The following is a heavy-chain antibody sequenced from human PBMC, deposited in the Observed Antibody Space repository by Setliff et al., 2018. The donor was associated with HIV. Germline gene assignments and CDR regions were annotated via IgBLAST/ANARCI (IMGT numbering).Heavy chain of an antibody. CDR1: GYIVTSYY. Sequence: GASVKVSCKASGYIVTSYYIHWVRQAPGQGLEWMGIFNPSGGSTTYAQTFQGRVTMARDTSTTTVYMELSSLRSDDTAVYYCARDSPYGGNSGAFGIWGQGTMVTVS. CDR2: FNPSGGST. D-gene: IGHD2-21*02. J-gene: IGHJ3*02. CDR3: ARDSPYGGNSGAFGI. V-gene: IGHV1-46*01.